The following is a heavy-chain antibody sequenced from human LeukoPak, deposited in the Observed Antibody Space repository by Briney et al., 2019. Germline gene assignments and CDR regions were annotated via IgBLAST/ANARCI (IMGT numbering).Heavy chain of an antibody. J-gene: IGHJ5*02. Sequence: SETLSLTCIVSGGSILSSSFYWGWIRQPPGKALEWIGNVYYSGTTFYNPSLKSRVTMSVDSSKNQFSLKLSSVTAADTAVYYCARHVLGVKSGHSDFWSGSYNTRRTSNSWFDPWGQGTLVTVSS. CDR2: VYYSGTT. CDR1: GGSILSSSFY. D-gene: IGHD3-3*01. CDR3: ARHVLGVKSGHSDFWSGSYNTRRTSNSWFDP. V-gene: IGHV4-39*01.